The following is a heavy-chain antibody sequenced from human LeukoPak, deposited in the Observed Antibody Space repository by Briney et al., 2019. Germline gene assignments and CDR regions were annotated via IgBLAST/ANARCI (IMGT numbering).Heavy chain of an antibody. V-gene: IGHV3-73*01. D-gene: IGHD1-26*01. Sequence: GGSLRLSCAASGFTFSGSAMHWLRQASGKGLEWVGRIRSKANSYATAYAASVKGRFTISRDDSKNTAYLQMNSLKTEDTAVYYCTRHGSGSYSLDYWGQGTLVTVSS. CDR3: TRHGSGSYSLDY. CDR2: IRSKANSYAT. J-gene: IGHJ4*02. CDR1: GFTFSGSA.